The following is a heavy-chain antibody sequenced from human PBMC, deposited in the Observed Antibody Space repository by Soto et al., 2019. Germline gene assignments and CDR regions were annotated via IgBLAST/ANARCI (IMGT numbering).Heavy chain of an antibody. CDR1: GFTFSSYS. J-gene: IGHJ4*02. Sequence: EVQLVESGGGLVKPGGSLRLSCAASGFTFSSYSMNWVRQAPGKGLEWVSSISSISSYIYYADSVKGRFTSSRDNAKNSLYLQMNSLRAEDTAVYYCARVGGQLVPGFDYWGQGTLVTVSS. CDR2: ISSISSYI. V-gene: IGHV3-21*01. D-gene: IGHD6-6*01. CDR3: ARVGGQLVPGFDY.